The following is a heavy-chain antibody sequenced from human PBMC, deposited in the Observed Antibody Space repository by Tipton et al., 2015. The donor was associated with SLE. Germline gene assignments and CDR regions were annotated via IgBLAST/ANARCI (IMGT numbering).Heavy chain of an antibody. Sequence: TLSLTCTVSGGSISSSSYYWGWIRQPPGKGLEWIGSIYYSGSTYYNPSLKSRVTISVDTSKNQFSLKLSSVTAADTAVYYCARGNQLWFGELIGYFDLWGRGTLVTVSS. CDR3: ARGNQLWFGELIGYFDL. J-gene: IGHJ2*01. CDR1: GGSISSSSYY. D-gene: IGHD3-10*01. CDR2: IYYSGST. V-gene: IGHV4-39*07.